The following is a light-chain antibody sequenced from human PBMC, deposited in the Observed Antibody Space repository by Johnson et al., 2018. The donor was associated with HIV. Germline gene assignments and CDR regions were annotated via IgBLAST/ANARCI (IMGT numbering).Light chain of an antibody. J-gene: IGLJ1*01. V-gene: IGLV1-51*02. CDR3: GTWDTSLNTGAV. CDR1: SSNIGNNY. Sequence: QSVLTQPPSVSAAPGQRVTISCSGSSSNIGNNYVSWYQQLPGTAPKLLIYENNKRPSGIPDRFSGSKSGTSATLGITGLQTGAEADYYCGTWDTSLNTGAVFGPGTKVTVL. CDR2: ENN.